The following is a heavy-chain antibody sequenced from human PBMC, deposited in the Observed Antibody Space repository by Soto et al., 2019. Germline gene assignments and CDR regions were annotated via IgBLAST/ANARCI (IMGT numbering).Heavy chain of an antibody. CDR2: ISAYNGNT. CDR3: ARDLRDTAMDYYYYGMDV. Sequence: ASVKVSCKASGYTFTSYCISWVRQAPGQGLEWMGWISAYNGNTNYAQKLQGRVTMTTDTSTSTAYMELRSLRSDDTAVYYCARDLRDTAMDYYYYGMDVWGQGTTVTVSS. D-gene: IGHD5-18*01. V-gene: IGHV1-18*01. CDR1: GYTFTSYC. J-gene: IGHJ6*02.